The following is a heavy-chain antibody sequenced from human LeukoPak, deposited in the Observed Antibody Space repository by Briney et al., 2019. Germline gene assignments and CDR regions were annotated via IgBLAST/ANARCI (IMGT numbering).Heavy chain of an antibody. V-gene: IGHV4-39*07. J-gene: IGHJ4*02. CDR1: GGSISSSSYY. D-gene: IGHD6-19*01. CDR3: ARDRSSGWYEYYFDY. CDR2: IYYSGST. Sequence: PSETLSLTCTVSGGSISSSSYYWGWIRQPPGKGLEWIGSIYYSGSTYYNPSLKSRVTISVDTSKNQFSLKLSSVTAADTAVYYCARDRSSGWYEYYFDYWGQGTLVTVSS.